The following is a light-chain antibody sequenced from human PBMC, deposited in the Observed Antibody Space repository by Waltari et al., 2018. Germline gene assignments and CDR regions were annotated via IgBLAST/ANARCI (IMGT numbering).Light chain of an antibody. Sequence: NFMLTQPHSVSESPGTTVTISCTGRSGSIASHHVPWSQQPPGSAPTTVIFEDNQSPSGVPDRFSGSIDSSSNSASLTISGLKTEDEADYYCQSYDTSNHGVFGGGTKLTVL. CDR3: QSYDTSNHGV. J-gene: IGLJ2*01. CDR1: SGSIASHH. V-gene: IGLV6-57*02. CDR2: EDN.